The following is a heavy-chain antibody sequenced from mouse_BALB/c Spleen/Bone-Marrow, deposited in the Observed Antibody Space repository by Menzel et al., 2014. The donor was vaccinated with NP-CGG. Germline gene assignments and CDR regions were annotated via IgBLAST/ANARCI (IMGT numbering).Heavy chain of an antibody. CDR1: GYSITSDYA. V-gene: IGHV3-2*02. D-gene: IGHD1-1*01. CDR3: ARWNYGSTYFDY. CDR2: ISYSGST. J-gene: IGHJ2*01. Sequence: EVQLQESGPGLVKSSQSLSLTCTVTGYSITSDYAWNWIRQFPGNKLEWMGYISYSGSTSYNPSLKSRISITRDTSKNQFFLQLNSVTTEDTATYYCARWNYGSTYFDYWGQGTTLTVSS.